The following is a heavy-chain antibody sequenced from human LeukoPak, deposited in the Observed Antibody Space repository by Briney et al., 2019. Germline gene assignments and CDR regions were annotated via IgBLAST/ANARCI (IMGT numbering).Heavy chain of an antibody. CDR2: IFYTGST. Sequence: PSETLSLTCTVSGGSISSYYWSWIRQPPGKGLEWIGYIFYTGSTNYNPSLKSRVTISVLTSKNRFSLKLSSVTAADTAVYYCARVSSYYDFWSGYPPSRYYYYYYMDVWGKGTTVTVSS. CDR1: GGSISSYY. D-gene: IGHD3-3*01. V-gene: IGHV4-59*12. CDR3: ARVSSYYDFWSGYPPSRYYYYYYMDV. J-gene: IGHJ6*03.